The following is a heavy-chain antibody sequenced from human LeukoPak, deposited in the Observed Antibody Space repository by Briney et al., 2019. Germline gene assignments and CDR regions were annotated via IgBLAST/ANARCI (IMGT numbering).Heavy chain of an antibody. J-gene: IGHJ4*02. CDR2: ISSSSSYI. D-gene: IGHD3-3*01. Sequence: GGSLRLSCAASGFTFSSYSMNWVRQAPGKGLEWVSSISSSSSYIYYADSVKGRFTISRDNAKNSLYLQMNSLRAEDTAVYYCAREVGSGYYARIFDYWGQGTLVTVSS. CDR3: AREVGSGYYARIFDY. CDR1: GFTFSSYS. V-gene: IGHV3-21*01.